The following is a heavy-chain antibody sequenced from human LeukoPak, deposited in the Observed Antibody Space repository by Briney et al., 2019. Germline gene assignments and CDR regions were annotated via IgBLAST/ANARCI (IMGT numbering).Heavy chain of an antibody. Sequence: GGSLRLSCAASGFTFSSYAMSWVRQAPGKGLEWVSAISGSGGSTYYADSVKGRFTISRDNSKNTLYLQMNSLRAEDTAVYYCAKDPPFCSSGWIEYFQHWGQGTLVTVPS. V-gene: IGHV3-23*01. CDR2: ISGSGGST. D-gene: IGHD6-19*01. J-gene: IGHJ1*01. CDR1: GFTFSSYA. CDR3: AKDPPFCSSGWIEYFQH.